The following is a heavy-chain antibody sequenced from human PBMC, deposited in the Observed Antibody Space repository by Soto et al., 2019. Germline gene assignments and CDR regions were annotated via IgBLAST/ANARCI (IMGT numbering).Heavy chain of an antibody. Sequence: SVKVSCKASGGTFSSYAISWVRQAPGQGREWMGGIIPFFGTANYAQKFQDRVTITADESTSTAYMELSSLRYEDTAVYYCARLYCSGGSCYSDNWFDPWGQGTLVTV. CDR3: ARLYCSGGSCYSDNWFDP. D-gene: IGHD2-15*01. J-gene: IGHJ5*02. CDR2: IIPFFGTA. V-gene: IGHV1-69*13. CDR1: GGTFSSYA.